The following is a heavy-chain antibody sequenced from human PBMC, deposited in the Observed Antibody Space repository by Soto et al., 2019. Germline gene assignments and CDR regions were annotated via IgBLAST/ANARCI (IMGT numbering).Heavy chain of an antibody. CDR3: ARGDCSSSSCPEGVRFDP. V-gene: IGHV3-64*01. J-gene: IGHJ5*02. Sequence: PGGSLRLSCAASGFTFSSYAMRWVRQAPGKGLEYVSAISSNGGSTYHANSVKGRFTISRDNSKNTLYLQMGSLRAEDMAVYYCARGDCSSSSCPEGVRFDPWGQGTLVTVSS. CDR1: GFTFSSYA. CDR2: ISSNGGST. D-gene: IGHD2-2*01.